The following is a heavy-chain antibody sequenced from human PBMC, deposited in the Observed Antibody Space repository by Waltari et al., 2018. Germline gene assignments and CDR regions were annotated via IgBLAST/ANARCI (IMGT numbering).Heavy chain of an antibody. Sequence: EVQLVESGGGLVQPGGSLRLSCAASGFTFSNNWMTWVRQAPGKGLEWVANINQDGSEKYSVESVKGRFTISRDNAKNSLYRQLNSLRADDTAVYYCTRGGDDSSWYWRNWGQGTLVTVSS. CDR3: TRGGDDSSWYWRN. CDR1: GFTFSNNW. V-gene: IGHV3-7*01. CDR2: INQDGSEK. J-gene: IGHJ4*02. D-gene: IGHD6-13*01.